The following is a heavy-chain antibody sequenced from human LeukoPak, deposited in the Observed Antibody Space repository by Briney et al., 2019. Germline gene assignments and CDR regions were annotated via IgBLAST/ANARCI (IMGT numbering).Heavy chain of an antibody. J-gene: IGHJ5*02. Sequence: SGGSLRLSCTTSGFTFGAYAIAWVRQAPGKGLEWVSFIRTKSNGGAADYAASVKGRFTVSRDDSKNIAYLHMNSLKTEDTGVYYCTRDPPPFPWGQGTMLSVSS. CDR1: GFTFGAYA. V-gene: IGHV3-49*04. CDR2: IRTKSNGGAA. CDR3: TRDPPPFP.